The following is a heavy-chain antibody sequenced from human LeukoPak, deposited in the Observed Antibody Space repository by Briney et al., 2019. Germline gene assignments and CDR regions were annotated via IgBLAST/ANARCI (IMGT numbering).Heavy chain of an antibody. D-gene: IGHD3-22*01. J-gene: IGHJ5*02. V-gene: IGHV4-39*07. CDR2: IYYSGST. Sequence: PSETLSLTCTVSDDSISNRNYYWAWIRQPPGKGLEWIGSIYYSGSTYYNPSLKSRVTISVDTSKNQFSLKLSSVTAADTAVYYCARVVYYYYYYDSSGYFNWFDPWGQGTLVTVSS. CDR3: ARVVYYYYYYDSSGYFNWFDP. CDR1: DDSISNRNYY.